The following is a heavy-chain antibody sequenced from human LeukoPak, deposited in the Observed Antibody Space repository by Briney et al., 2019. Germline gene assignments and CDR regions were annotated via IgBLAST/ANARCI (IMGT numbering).Heavy chain of an antibody. CDR2: IYTGGST. CDR3: ARSLRDAFDI. Sequence: GGSLRLSCAASGFTVNSNYMSWVRQAPGKGLEWVSVIYTGGSTYYADSVKGRFIISRDNSKNTVYLQMNSLRAEDTAVYYCARSLRDAFDIWGQGTMVTVSS. J-gene: IGHJ3*02. CDR1: GFTVNSNY. V-gene: IGHV3-66*01.